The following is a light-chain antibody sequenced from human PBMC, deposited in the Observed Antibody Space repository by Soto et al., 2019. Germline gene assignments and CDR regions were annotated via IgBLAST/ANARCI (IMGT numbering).Light chain of an antibody. CDR2: KAS. J-gene: IGKJ1*01. CDR1: QNISIW. V-gene: IGKV1-5*03. Sequence: EIQMTQSPSTLSASVGDRDTITCRASQNISIWLAWYQQKPGKAPTILISKASSLESGVPSRFSGSGSGTEFTLTISSLLPDDFSTYYCQQYISYWWTFGQGTKVEIK. CDR3: QQYISYWWT.